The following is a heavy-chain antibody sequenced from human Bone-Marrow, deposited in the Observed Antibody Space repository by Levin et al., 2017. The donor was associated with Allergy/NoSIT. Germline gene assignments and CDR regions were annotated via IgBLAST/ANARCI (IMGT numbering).Heavy chain of an antibody. CDR2: ISSSGSTI. D-gene: IGHD3-9*01. V-gene: IGHV3-11*01. Sequence: GESLKISCAASGFTFSDYYMSWIRQAPGKGLEWVSYISSSGSTIYYADSVKGRFTISRDNAKNSLYLQMNSLRAEDTAVYYCARGYYDILRDYGMDVWGQGTTVTVSS. CDR3: ARGYYDILRDYGMDV. J-gene: IGHJ6*02. CDR1: GFTFSDYY.